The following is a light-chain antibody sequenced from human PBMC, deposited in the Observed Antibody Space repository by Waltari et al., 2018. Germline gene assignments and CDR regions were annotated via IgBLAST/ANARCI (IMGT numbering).Light chain of an antibody. CDR3: QQYYTTPYT. Sequence: DIVMTQSPDSLAVSLGERATINCKSSQSVLYSSNNKNYVAWYQQKPGQPPKLLIYWASTRESGVPDRFSGSGSGTDFTITISSLQDEDVAVYYCQQYYTTPYTFGQGT. CDR2: WAS. CDR1: QSVLYSSNNKNY. J-gene: IGKJ2*01. V-gene: IGKV4-1*01.